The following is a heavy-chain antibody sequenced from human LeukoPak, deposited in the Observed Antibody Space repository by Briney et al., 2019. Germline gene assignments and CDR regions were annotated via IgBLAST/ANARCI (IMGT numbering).Heavy chain of an antibody. Sequence: KTSETLSLTCTVSGGSISSYYWSWTRQPPGKGLEWIGYIYYSGSTNYNPSLKSRVTISVDTSKSQFSLKLSSVTAADTAVYYCARDATENAFDIWGQGTMVTVSS. J-gene: IGHJ3*02. CDR3: ARDATENAFDI. D-gene: IGHD1-26*01. V-gene: IGHV4-59*01. CDR1: GGSISSYY. CDR2: IYYSGST.